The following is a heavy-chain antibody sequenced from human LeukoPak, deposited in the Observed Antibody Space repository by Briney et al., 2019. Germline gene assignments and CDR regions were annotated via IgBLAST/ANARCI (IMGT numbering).Heavy chain of an antibody. J-gene: IGHJ1*01. CDR3: ARRTPGYCSGGGCYAFQH. V-gene: IGHV3-21*01. CDR1: GFTFSAYN. Sequence: GGSLRLSCAASGFTFSAYNMNWVRQAPGKGLEWVASISSISTYIWYADSVKGRFITSRDNTKKSLYLEMNSLRAEDTAVYYCARRTPGYCSGGGCYAFQHWGQGTLVTVSS. D-gene: IGHD2-15*01. CDR2: ISSISTYI.